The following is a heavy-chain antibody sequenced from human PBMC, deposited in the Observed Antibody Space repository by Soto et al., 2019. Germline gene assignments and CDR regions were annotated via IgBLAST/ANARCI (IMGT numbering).Heavy chain of an antibody. D-gene: IGHD6-13*01. CDR2: ISAYNGNT. CDR3: ARDLGGSSSWYASYYYYYGMDV. V-gene: IGHV1-18*01. J-gene: IGHJ6*02. CDR1: GYTFTSYG. Sequence: AASVKVSCKASGYTFTSYGISWVRQAPGQGLEWMRWISAYNGNTNYAQKLQGRVTMTTDTSTSTAYMELRSLRSDDTAVYYCARDLGGSSSWYASYYYYYGMDVWGQGTTVTVSS.